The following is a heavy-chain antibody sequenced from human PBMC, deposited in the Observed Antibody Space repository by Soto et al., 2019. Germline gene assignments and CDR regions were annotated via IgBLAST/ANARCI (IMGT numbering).Heavy chain of an antibody. CDR2: IKQDGSEK. CDR1: GFTFITYW. D-gene: IGHD1-20*01. J-gene: IGHJ4*02. Sequence: PGGSLRLSCAASGFTFITYWMTWVRQAPGKGLEWVANIKQDGSEKYYVDSVKGRFTISRDNAKNSVYLQMNSLRAEDTAVYYCVRDYGRYYFDYWGQGTLVTVSS. CDR3: VRDYGRYYFDY. V-gene: IGHV3-7*03.